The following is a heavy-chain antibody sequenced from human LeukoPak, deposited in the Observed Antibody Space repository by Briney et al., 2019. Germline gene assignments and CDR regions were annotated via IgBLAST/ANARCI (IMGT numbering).Heavy chain of an antibody. CDR1: GFTFSNAW. Sequence: PGGSLRLSCAASGFTFSNAWMSWVRQAPGKGLEWVGRIKSKTDGGTTNYAAPVKGRFTISRDDSKNTLYVQMNSLKTDATAVYYSTTEAWLPHDYWGQGTLVTVSS. CDR3: TTEAWLPHDY. J-gene: IGHJ4*02. CDR2: IKSKTDGGTT. D-gene: IGHD6-19*01. V-gene: IGHV3-15*01.